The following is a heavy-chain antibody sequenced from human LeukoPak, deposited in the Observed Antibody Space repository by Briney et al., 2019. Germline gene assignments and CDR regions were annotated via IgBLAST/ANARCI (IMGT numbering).Heavy chain of an antibody. Sequence: ASVKVSCKASGYTFTSYDINWVRQATGQGLEWMGWMNANSGDTGYAQKFQGRVTMTRNTSISTAYMELSSLRSEDTAVYYCASASPTSRHYDFWSGYYSPRSDAFDIWGQGTMVTVSS. CDR3: ASASPTSRHYDFWSGYYSPRSDAFDI. CDR1: GYTFTSYD. V-gene: IGHV1-8*01. D-gene: IGHD3-3*01. J-gene: IGHJ3*02. CDR2: MNANSGDT.